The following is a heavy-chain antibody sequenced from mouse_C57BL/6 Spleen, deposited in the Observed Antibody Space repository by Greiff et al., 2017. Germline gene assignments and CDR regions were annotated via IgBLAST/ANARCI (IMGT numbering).Heavy chain of an antibody. CDR2: IEPENGDT. CDR3: TTKENSWFAY. CDR1: GFNIKDAY. V-gene: IGHV14-4*01. Sequence: VQLQQSGAELVRPGASVKLSCTASGFNIKDAYMHWVKQRPEQGLEWIGWIEPENGDTEYASKFQGKATKTADTSSNTAYLQLSSLTSEDTAVYYGTTKENSWFAYWGQGTLVTVSA. J-gene: IGHJ3*01.